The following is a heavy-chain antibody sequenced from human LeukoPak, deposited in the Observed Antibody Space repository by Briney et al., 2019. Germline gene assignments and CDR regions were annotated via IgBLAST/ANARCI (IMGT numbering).Heavy chain of an antibody. CDR2: ISSSSSNI. CDR3: AKDWADYYMDV. D-gene: IGHD3-16*01. J-gene: IGHJ6*03. CDR1: GFTFSSYS. Sequence: GGSGRLSCAASGFTFSSYSMNWVRQAPGKRLEWVSSISSSSSNIYYADSVKGRFTISRDNSKNTLYLQTNSLRAEDAAVYYCAKDWADYYMDVWGKGTAVTISS. V-gene: IGHV3-21*04.